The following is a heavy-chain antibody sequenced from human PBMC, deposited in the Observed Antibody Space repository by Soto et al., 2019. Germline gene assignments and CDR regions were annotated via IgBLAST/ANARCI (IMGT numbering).Heavy chain of an antibody. CDR2: MNPNRGNT. J-gene: IGHJ6*03. CDR1: GYTFTSYD. CDR3: ARGYPTADYYYYYMDV. V-gene: IGHV1-8*01. Sequence: ASVKVSCKASGYTFTSYDINWVRQATGQGLEWMGWMNPNRGNTGYAQKFQGRVTMTRNTSISTAYMELSSLRSEDTAVYYCARGYPTADYYYYYMDVWGKGTTVTVSS. D-gene: IGHD4-17*01.